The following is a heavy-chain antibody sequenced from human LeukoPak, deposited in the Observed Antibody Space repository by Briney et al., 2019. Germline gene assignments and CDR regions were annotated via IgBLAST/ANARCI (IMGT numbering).Heavy chain of an antibody. CDR1: GFTFSSYA. V-gene: IGHV3-23*01. CDR3: ARDFSPIIPASPEGYYYGMDV. D-gene: IGHD3-3*01. J-gene: IGHJ6*02. Sequence: GGSLRLSCAASGFTFSSYAMSWVRQAPGKGLEWVSAISGSGGSTYYADSVKGRFTISRDNAKNTLYLQMNSLRAEDTAVYYCARDFSPIIPASPEGYYYGMDVWGQGTTVTVSS. CDR2: ISGSGGST.